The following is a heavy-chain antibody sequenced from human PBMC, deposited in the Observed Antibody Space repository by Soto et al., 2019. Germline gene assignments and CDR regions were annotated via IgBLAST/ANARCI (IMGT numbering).Heavy chain of an antibody. CDR1: GYTFTNYS. V-gene: IGHV5-51*01. CDR2: IYPVDSDT. Sequence: GESLKLSCKASGYTFTNYSITWVRQVPGKGLEWRGIIYPVDSDTRYSPSFQGLVTISADRSINTAYLQWSSLKASDTAIYYFSRHGCSGGICYSFFGWYHYNMDVWGQGTTVTVSS. D-gene: IGHD2-15*01. CDR3: SRHGCSGGICYSFFGWYHYNMDV. J-gene: IGHJ6*03.